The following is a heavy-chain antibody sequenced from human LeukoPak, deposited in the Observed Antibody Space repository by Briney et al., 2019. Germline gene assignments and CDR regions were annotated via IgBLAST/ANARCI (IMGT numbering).Heavy chain of an antibody. V-gene: IGHV3-30-3*01. D-gene: IGHD2-2*02. CDR2: ISYDGSNK. J-gene: IGHJ4*02. CDR3: AREWVVPAAIVDY. Sequence: GGSLRLSCAASGFTFSSYAMHWVRQAPGKGLEWVAVISYDGSNKYYADSVKGRFTISRDNSKNTLYLQMNSLRAEDTAVYYCAREWVVPAAIVDYWGQGTLVTVSS. CDR1: GFTFSSYA.